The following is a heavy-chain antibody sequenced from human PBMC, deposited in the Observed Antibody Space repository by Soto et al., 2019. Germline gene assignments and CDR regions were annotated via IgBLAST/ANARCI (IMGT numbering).Heavy chain of an antibody. D-gene: IGHD3-22*01. J-gene: IGHJ4*02. V-gene: IGHV1-18*01. CDR1: GYTFTSYG. CDR3: ARATSSGYYYIGFDY. Sequence: ASVKVSCKASGYTFTSYGISWVRQAPGQGLEWMGWINAHNGNTNYAQKLQGRVTTTTDTSTSTAYMELRSLRSDDTAVYYCARATSSGYYYIGFDYWGPGTLVTVSS. CDR2: INAHNGNT.